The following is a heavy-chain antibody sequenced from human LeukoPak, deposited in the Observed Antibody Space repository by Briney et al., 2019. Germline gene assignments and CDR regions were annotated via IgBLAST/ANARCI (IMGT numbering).Heavy chain of an antibody. CDR1: GYSFTNYG. V-gene: IGHV1-18*01. CDR3: AKVSAGGNYYYYMDV. D-gene: IGHD1-26*01. Sequence: ASVKVSCKASGYSFTNYGINWVRQAPGQGLEWMGWISAYNGNTNYAQKFQGRVTITTDESASTAYMELSSLRSEDTAVYYCAKVSAGGNYYYYMDVWGKGTTVTVSS. CDR2: ISAYNGNT. J-gene: IGHJ6*03.